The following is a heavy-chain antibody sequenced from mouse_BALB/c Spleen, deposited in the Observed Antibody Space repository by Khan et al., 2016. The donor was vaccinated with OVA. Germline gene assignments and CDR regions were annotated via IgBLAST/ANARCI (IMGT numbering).Heavy chain of an antibody. D-gene: IGHD2-10*02. J-gene: IGHJ3*01. CDR3: AREYGNDVGGFAY. CDR1: GFSLSNYG. CDR2: IWTGGIT. Sequence: QVQLKESGPGLVAPSQSLSITCTVSGFSLSNYGVHWVRQPPGKGLEWLGVIWTGGITNYNSALMSRLSISKDNSKSQVFLKMIRLQTDDTAIYYCAREYGNDVGGFAYWGQGTLVTVSA. V-gene: IGHV2-9*02.